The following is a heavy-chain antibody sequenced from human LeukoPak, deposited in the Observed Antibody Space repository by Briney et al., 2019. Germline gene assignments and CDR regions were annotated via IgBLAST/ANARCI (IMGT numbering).Heavy chain of an antibody. CDR3: AKIMGGSGSYQFDY. D-gene: IGHD3-10*01. Sequence: GRSLRLSCAASGFTFSSYGMHWVRQAPGTGLEWVAVISYDGSNKYYADSAKGRSTISRDNSKNTLYLQTNSLRAEDTAVYYCAKIMGGSGSYQFDYWGQGTLVTVSS. CDR1: GFTFSSYG. CDR2: ISYDGSNK. V-gene: IGHV3-30*18. J-gene: IGHJ4*02.